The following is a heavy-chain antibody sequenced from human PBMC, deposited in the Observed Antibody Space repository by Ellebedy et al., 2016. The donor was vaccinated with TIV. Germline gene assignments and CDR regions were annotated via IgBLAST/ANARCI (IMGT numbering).Heavy chain of an antibody. V-gene: IGHV1-18*01. CDR2: ISPYDGRT. J-gene: IGHJ4*02. CDR3: ARGFRYGSGRWPLDY. Sequence: AASVKVSCKASGYTFTSYGITWVRQAPGQGLEWMGWISPYDGRTTYAQKLQGRVTMTIDTFTGTGYMELRNLRSDETALYYCARGFRYGSGRWPLDYWGQGTLVSVSS. D-gene: IGHD4-23*01. CDR1: GYTFTSYG.